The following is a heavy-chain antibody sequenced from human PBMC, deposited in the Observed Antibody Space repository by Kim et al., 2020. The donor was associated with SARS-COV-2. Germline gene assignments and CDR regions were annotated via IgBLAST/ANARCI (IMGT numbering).Heavy chain of an antibody. J-gene: IGHJ5*02. CDR2: ISAYNGNT. D-gene: IGHD6-19*01. Sequence: ASVKVSCKASGYTFTSYGISWVRQAPGQGLEWMGWISAYNGNTNYAQKLQGRVTMTTDTSTSTAYMELRSLRSDDTAVYYCARDRGEIAVAGSHWFDPWGQGTLVTVSS. V-gene: IGHV1-18*01. CDR3: ARDRGEIAVAGSHWFDP. CDR1: GYTFTSYG.